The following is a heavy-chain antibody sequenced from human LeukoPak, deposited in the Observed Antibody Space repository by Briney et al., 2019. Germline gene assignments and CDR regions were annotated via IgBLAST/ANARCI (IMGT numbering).Heavy chain of an antibody. CDR2: IYYSGST. J-gene: IGHJ6*02. Sequence: SETLSLTCTVSGGSISSYYWSWIRQPPGKGLEWIGYIYYSGSTNYNPSLKSRVTISVDTSKNQFPLKLSSVTAADTAVYYCARHRDPYDFWSGYYQHYGMDVWGQGTTVTVSS. D-gene: IGHD3-3*01. CDR1: GGSISSYY. CDR3: ARHRDPYDFWSGYYQHYGMDV. V-gene: IGHV4-59*08.